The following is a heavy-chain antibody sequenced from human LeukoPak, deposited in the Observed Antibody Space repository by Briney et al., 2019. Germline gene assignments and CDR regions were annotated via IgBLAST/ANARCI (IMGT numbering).Heavy chain of an antibody. J-gene: IGHJ4*02. CDR3: ARRRVCDYVF. CDR1: GFTFSTSD. Sequence: GGSLRLSCAASGFTFSTSDMHWVRQATGQGLEWVSAIGTAGDTYYPGSVKGRFTISRENAKNSLYLQMNSLRAGDTAVYYCARRRVCDYVFWGEGTLVTVSS. CDR2: IGTAGDT. D-gene: IGHD3-16*01. V-gene: IGHV3-13*04.